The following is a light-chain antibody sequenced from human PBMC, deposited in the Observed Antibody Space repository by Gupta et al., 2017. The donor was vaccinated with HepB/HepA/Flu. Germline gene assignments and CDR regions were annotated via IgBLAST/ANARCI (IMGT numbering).Light chain of an antibody. V-gene: IGKV3-11*01. CDR2: AAS. CDR3: QQRSNWPRT. Sequence: EILLTQSPATLSLSPGERATLSCRASQSVSSYLAWYQQKPGQAPRLLIYAASNRATGIPARFSGSGSGTDFTLTIRSLEPEDFAVYYCQQRSNWPRTFGQGTKVEIK. CDR1: QSVSSY. J-gene: IGKJ1*01.